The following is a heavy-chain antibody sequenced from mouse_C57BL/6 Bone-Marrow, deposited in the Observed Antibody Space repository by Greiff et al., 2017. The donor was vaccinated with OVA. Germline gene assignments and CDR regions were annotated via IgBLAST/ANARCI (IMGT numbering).Heavy chain of an antibody. Sequence: EVQLQESEGGLVQPGSSMKLSCTASGFTFSDYYMAWVRQVPEKGLEWVANINYDGSSTYYLDSLKSRFIISRDNAKNILYLQMSSLKSEDTATYYCAREGATVVARYFDVWGTGTTVTVSS. J-gene: IGHJ1*03. CDR1: GFTFSDYY. D-gene: IGHD1-1*01. CDR3: AREGATVVARYFDV. CDR2: INYDGSST. V-gene: IGHV5-16*01.